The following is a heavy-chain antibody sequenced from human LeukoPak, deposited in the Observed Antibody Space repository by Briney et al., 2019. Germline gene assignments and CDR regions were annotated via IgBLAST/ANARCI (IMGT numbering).Heavy chain of an antibody. J-gene: IGHJ5*02. Sequence: PSETLSLTCTVSGGSISSSSYYWGWIRQPPGKGLEWIGSVSYSGSTYYNPSLKSRVTISVDTSKNQISLKVRSVTAADTAVYFCAKWSDNNWFDPWGQGTLVTVSS. CDR2: VSYSGST. CDR1: GGSISSSSYY. V-gene: IGHV4-39*07. CDR3: AKWSDNNWFDP. D-gene: IGHD2-8*01.